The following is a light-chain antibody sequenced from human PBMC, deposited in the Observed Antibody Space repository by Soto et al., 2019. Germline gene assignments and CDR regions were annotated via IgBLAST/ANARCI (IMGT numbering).Light chain of an antibody. V-gene: IGLV2-14*03. CDR2: DVS. Sequence: QSALTQPASMSGSPGQSITISCTGTSSDVGGYNYVTWYQQHPGEAPKLMIHDVSSRASGVPNRFSGSKSGTTASLTISGLQAEDEADYYCCSYASSTSYVFGTGTKLTVL. CDR3: CSYASSTSYV. J-gene: IGLJ1*01. CDR1: SSDVGGYNY.